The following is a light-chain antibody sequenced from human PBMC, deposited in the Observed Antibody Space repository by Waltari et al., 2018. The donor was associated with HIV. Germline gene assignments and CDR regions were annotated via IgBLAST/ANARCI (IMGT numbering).Light chain of an antibody. CDR3: QQYGSSVT. V-gene: IGKV3-20*01. CDR1: QSVSSRY. Sequence: EIVLTQSPGTLSLSPGERATLSCRASQSVSSRYLAWYQQNPGQAPRLLSYGASSRATGIPDRFSGSGSGIDFTLTISRLEPEDCAVYYCQQYGSSVTFGQGTKLEIK. CDR2: GAS. J-gene: IGKJ2*01.